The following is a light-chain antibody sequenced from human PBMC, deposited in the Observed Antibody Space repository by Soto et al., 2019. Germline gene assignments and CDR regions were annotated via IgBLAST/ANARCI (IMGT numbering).Light chain of an antibody. J-gene: IGKJ1*01. V-gene: IGKV1-8*01. CDR1: QGISSY. CDR2: AAS. Sequence: AIRMTQSPSSFSASTGDRVTITCRASQGISSYLAWYQQKPGKAPKLLFYAASTLQSGVPSRFSGSGSGTDFTLTISCLQAEDFATYYFQQYYSYPRTFGQGTKVEIK. CDR3: QQYYSYPRT.